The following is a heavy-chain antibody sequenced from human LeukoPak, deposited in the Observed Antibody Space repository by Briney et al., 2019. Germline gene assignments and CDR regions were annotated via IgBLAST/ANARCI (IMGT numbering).Heavy chain of an antibody. D-gene: IGHD1-26*01. CDR1: GYTFTTYG. J-gene: IGHJ4*02. Sequence: ASVKVSCKASGYTFTTYGISWVRQAPGQGLEWMGWISAYNGNTNYAQNLQGRVTMTTDTSTSTAYMELRSLTSDDTAVYYRARGGGSYYYFDSWGQGALVTVSS. CDR3: ARGGGSYYYFDS. CDR2: ISAYNGNT. V-gene: IGHV1-18*01.